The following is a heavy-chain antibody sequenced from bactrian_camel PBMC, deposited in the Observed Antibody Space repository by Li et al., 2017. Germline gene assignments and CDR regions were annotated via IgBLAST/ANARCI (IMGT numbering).Heavy chain of an antibody. CDR3: AAAPGVGCYGPSLRAQDFRY. D-gene: IGHD1*01. J-gene: IGHJ6*01. V-gene: IGHV3S55*01. CDR2: IDNDGNT. CDR1: SYTYC. Sequence: HVQLVESGGGSVQAGGSLRLSCTASSYTYCMAWFRQGPGKEREGVAAIDNDGNTKYAEQVKGRLTISKDLAKKTSYLQMSGLNTEDTAMYYCAAAPGVGCYGPSLRAQDFRYWGQGTQVTVS.